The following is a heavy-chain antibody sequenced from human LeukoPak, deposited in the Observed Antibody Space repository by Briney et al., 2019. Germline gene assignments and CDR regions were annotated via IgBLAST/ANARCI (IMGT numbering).Heavy chain of an antibody. Sequence: TSETLSLTCSVSGGSISSSSYYWNWIRQPPGKGLEWVGSIYYSGTTYYNSSLKSRVTISEDTSKNRFSLMLTSVTAADTAVYYCARQVSDYFYYCIDVWGEGTTVIVSS. J-gene: IGHJ6*03. CDR1: GGSISSSSYY. CDR3: ARQVSDYFYYCIDV. CDR2: IYYSGTT. V-gene: IGHV4-39*01.